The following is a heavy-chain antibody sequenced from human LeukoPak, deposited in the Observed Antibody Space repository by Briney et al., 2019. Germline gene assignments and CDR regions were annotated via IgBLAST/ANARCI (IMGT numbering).Heavy chain of an antibody. J-gene: IGHJ4*02. D-gene: IGHD5-18*01. Sequence: GGSLRLSCAASGFTFSSYWMSWVRQAPGKGLEWVANIKQDGSEKYYVDSVKGRFTISRDNAKNSLYLQMNSLRAEDTAVYYCAREWGYSYDTNDYWGQGTLVTVSS. V-gene: IGHV3-7*01. CDR1: GFTFSSYW. CDR3: AREWGYSYDTNDY. CDR2: IKQDGSEK.